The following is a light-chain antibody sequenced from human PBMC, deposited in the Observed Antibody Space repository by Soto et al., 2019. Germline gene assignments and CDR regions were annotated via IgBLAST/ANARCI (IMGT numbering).Light chain of an antibody. Sequence: QSALTQPASVSGSPGQSITISCTGTSSDVGGYNYVSWYQKHPGKAPKLMIYEVSNRPSGVSNRFSGYKSGNTASLTISGLQAEDEAEYYCSSYTSSSTLVVFGGGTKLTVL. V-gene: IGLV2-14*01. CDR2: EVS. CDR1: SSDVGGYNY. J-gene: IGLJ2*01. CDR3: SSYTSSSTLVV.